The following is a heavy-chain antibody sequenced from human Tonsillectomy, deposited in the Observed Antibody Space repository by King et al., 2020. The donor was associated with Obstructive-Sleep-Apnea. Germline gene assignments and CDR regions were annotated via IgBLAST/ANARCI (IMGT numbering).Heavy chain of an antibody. CDR3: ARDFLYDYDSSGYYSYFDY. CDR1: GITFSTYA. CDR2: IASEGSKI. V-gene: IGHV3-30*04. D-gene: IGHD3-22*01. Sequence: VQLVESGGGVVQPGRSLRLSCAASGITFSTYAMHWVRQAPGKGLEWVAMIASEGSKIFYAESVKGRITISRDNSKNTLYLQMNSLRPEDTAVYHCARDFLYDYDSSGYYSYFDYWGQGTLVTVSS. J-gene: IGHJ4*02.